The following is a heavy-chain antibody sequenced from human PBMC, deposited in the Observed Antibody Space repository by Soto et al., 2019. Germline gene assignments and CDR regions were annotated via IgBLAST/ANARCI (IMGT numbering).Heavy chain of an antibody. CDR1: GYTFTSYG. J-gene: IGHJ3*02. D-gene: IGHD3-3*01. Sequence: QVQLVQSGAEVKRPGASVKVSCKASGYTFTSYGINWVRQAPGQGPEWMGWISGYNGKTNYAQKFQGRVTMTTDTPTSTAYMELRSLRSDDTAVYYCGRKGGASLEWSHRAFDICGQGTMVTVSS. V-gene: IGHV1-18*01. CDR3: GRKGGASLEWSHRAFDI. CDR2: ISGYNGKT.